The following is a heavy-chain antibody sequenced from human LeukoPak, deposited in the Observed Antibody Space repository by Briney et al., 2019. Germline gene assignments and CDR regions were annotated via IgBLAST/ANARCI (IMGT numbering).Heavy chain of an antibody. Sequence: GRSLRLSCEASGFTFSSYAMHWVRQAPGKGLEWVAVISYDGSNKYYADSVKGRFTISRDNSKNTLYLQMNSLRAEDTAVYYCARGSHIVVVTAGYFDYWGQGTLVTVSS. CDR3: ARGSHIVVVTAGYFDY. D-gene: IGHD2-21*02. V-gene: IGHV3-30*04. CDR2: ISYDGSNK. CDR1: GFTFSSYA. J-gene: IGHJ4*02.